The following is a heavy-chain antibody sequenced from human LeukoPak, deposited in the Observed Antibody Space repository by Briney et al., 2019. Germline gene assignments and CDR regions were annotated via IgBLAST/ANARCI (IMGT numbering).Heavy chain of an antibody. Sequence: GGSLRLSCAASGFTFSSYSMNWVRQAPGKGLEWVSSISCSSSYIYYADSVKGRFTISRDNAKNSLYLQMNSLRAEDTAVYYCAGPTSQNYYGSGRQDYYYGMDVWGKGTTVTVSS. D-gene: IGHD3-10*01. J-gene: IGHJ6*04. CDR1: GFTFSSYS. V-gene: IGHV3-21*01. CDR3: AGPTSQNYYGSGRQDYYYGMDV. CDR2: ISCSSSYI.